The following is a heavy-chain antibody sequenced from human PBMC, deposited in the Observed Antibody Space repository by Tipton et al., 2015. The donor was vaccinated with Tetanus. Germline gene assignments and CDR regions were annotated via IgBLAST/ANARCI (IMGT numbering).Heavy chain of an antibody. V-gene: IGHV3-9*01. Sequence: SLRLSCAASGFTFRDYAIHWVRQVTGKGLEWVSAISGNGGSKVYADSVKGRFTISRDNANNSLYLQMNSLTADDTAVYFCASGSSLDYWGQGALVTVSS. D-gene: IGHD6-6*01. J-gene: IGHJ4*02. CDR2: ISGNGGSK. CDR1: GFTFRDYA. CDR3: ASGSSLDY.